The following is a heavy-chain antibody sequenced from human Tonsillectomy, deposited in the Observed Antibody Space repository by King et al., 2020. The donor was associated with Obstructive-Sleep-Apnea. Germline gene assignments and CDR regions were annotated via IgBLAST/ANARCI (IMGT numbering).Heavy chain of an antibody. J-gene: IGHJ4*02. Sequence: VQLVQSGAEVKKPGASVKVSCKASGYTFSSYDINWVRQATGQGLEWMGWMNPNSGNTGYAQKFQGRVTMTRNTSISTAYMELSSLRSEDTAVYYCARGIRIAAAGEYYFDYWGQGTLVTVSS. CDR1: GYTFSSYD. V-gene: IGHV1-8*01. D-gene: IGHD6-13*01. CDR3: ARGIRIAAAGEYYFDY. CDR2: MNPNSGNT.